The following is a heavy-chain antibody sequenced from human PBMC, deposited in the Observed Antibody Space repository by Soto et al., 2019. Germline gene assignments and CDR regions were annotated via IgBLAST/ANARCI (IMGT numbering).Heavy chain of an antibody. D-gene: IGHD5-18*01. Sequence: PGGSLRLSCAASGFTFSSFDMSWVRQAPGKGLEWVSAITYSGGSTYYADSVKGRFTISRDNSKNTLYLQMNSLRAEDTAVYYCAKNAQLGTRPLFDYWGQGTLVTVSS. V-gene: IGHV3-23*01. CDR2: ITYSGGST. CDR3: AKNAQLGTRPLFDY. CDR1: GFTFSSFD. J-gene: IGHJ4*02.